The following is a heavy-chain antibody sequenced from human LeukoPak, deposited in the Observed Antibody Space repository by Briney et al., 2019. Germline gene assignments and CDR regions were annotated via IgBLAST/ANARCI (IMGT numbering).Heavy chain of an antibody. V-gene: IGHV1-2*02. CDR3: ATRNFGVVIMDY. CDR2: INPNSGGT. CDR1: GYTFTSYG. Sequence: ASVKVSCKSSGYTFTSYGISWVRQAPGQGLEWMEWINPNSGGTNYAQKFQGRVTMTRDTSISTAYMELSRLRSDDTAVYYCATRNFGVVIMDYWGQGTLVTASS. D-gene: IGHD3-3*01. J-gene: IGHJ4*02.